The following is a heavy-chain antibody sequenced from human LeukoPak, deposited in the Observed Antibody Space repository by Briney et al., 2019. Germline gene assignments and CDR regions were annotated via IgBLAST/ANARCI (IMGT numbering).Heavy chain of an antibody. V-gene: IGHV4-39*07. D-gene: IGHD4-11*01. J-gene: IGHJ4*02. Sequence: SETLSLTCTVSGGSISSSSYYWGWIRQPPGKGLEWIGSIYYSGSTYYNPSLKSRVTISVDTSKNQFSLKLSSVTAADTAVYYCATYSNFVPITIHWGQGTLVTVSS. CDR3: ATYSNFVPITIH. CDR1: GGSISSSSYY. CDR2: IYYSGST.